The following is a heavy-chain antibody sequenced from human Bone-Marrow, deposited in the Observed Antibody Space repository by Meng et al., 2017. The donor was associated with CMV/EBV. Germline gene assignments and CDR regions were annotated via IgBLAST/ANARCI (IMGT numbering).Heavy chain of an antibody. D-gene: IGHD1-26*01. CDR3: ARGLVGATTN. V-gene: IGHV3-7*01. CDR1: GFTFSSYW. J-gene: IGHJ4*02. CDR2: IKKDGSEK. Sequence: GESLKISCAASGFTFSSYWMSWVRQAPGKGLEWVANIKKDGSEKYYVDSVKGRFTISRDNAKNSLYLQINSLIAEDTAVYYCARGLVGATTNWGQGTLVTVSS.